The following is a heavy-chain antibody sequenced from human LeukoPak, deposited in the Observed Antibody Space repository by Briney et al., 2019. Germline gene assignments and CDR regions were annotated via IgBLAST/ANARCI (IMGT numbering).Heavy chain of an antibody. Sequence: GGSLRLSCAASGFTFSGSAMHWVRQAPGKGLEWVAVISYDGTKTYYQDSVKGRFTISRDTSKNTLYLQVSSLRPDDTAVYYCARDLVSGSYGGWFDPRGQGTLVTVSS. J-gene: IGHJ5*02. CDR3: ARDLVSGSYGGWFDP. V-gene: IGHV3-30*04. D-gene: IGHD1-26*01. CDR2: ISYDGTKT. CDR1: GFTFSGSA.